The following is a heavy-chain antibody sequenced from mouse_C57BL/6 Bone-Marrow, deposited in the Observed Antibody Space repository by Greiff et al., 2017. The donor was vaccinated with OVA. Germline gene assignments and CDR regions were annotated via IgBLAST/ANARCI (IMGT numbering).Heavy chain of an antibody. CDR2: IYPGSGST. CDR3: ARLRRRAWYAMDY. J-gene: IGHJ4*01. D-gene: IGHD2-12*01. CDR1: GYTFTSYW. Sequence: VQLQQPGAELVKPGASVKMSCKASGYTFTSYWITWVKQRPGQGLGWIGDIYPGSGSTNYNEKFKSKATLTVDTSSSTAYMQLSSLTSEDSAVYYCARLRRRAWYAMDYWGQGTSVTVSS. V-gene: IGHV1-55*01.